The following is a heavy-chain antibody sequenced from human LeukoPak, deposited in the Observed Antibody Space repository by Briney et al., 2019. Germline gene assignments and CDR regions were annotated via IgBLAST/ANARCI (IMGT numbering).Heavy chain of an antibody. J-gene: IGHJ4*02. CDR3: AKGKPSVTTEFDY. CDR1: GFTFSSYG. CDR2: ILHDGSNN. V-gene: IGHV3-30*12. Sequence: GRSLRLSCAASGFTFSSYGIHWVRQAPGKGLEWVAVILHDGSNNYYADSVKGRFTISRDNSKNTLYLQMNSLRAEDTAVYYCAKGKPSVTTEFDYWGQGTLVTVSS. D-gene: IGHD4-17*01.